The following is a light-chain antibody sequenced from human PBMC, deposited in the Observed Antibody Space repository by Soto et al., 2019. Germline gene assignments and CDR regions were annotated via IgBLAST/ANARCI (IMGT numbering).Light chain of an antibody. CDR1: SSDVGAYKF. J-gene: IGLJ3*02. CDR3: SSYAGSNNFWV. CDR2: EVS. Sequence: QSALTQPPSASGSPGQSVTISCTGTSSDVGAYKFVSWYQQHPGKAPKLMIYEVSKRPSGVPDRFSGSKSGNTASLTVSGLQAEDEAYYHCSSYAGSNNFWVFGGGTQLTVL. V-gene: IGLV2-8*01.